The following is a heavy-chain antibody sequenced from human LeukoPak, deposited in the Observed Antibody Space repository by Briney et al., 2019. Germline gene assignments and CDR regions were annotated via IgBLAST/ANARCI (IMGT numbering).Heavy chain of an antibody. CDR2: INPSGGST. CDR3: ARGVAVTTRLGYFDY. V-gene: IGHV1-46*01. Sequence: ASVKVSCKASGYTFTSYYMHWVRQAPGQGLEWMGIINPSGGSTSYAQKFQGRVTMTRDTSTSTVYMELSSLRSEDTAVYYCARGVAVTTRLGYFDYWGQGTLVTVSP. J-gene: IGHJ4*02. D-gene: IGHD4-17*01. CDR1: GYTFTSYY.